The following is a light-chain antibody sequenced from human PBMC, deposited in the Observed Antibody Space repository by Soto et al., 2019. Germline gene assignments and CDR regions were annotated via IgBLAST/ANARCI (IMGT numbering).Light chain of an antibody. CDR1: QSVSSN. V-gene: IGKV3-15*01. CDR2: GAS. CDR3: QQYNNWPPMYT. J-gene: IGKJ2*01. Sequence: EIVMTRSPATLSVSPGERATLSCRASQSVSSNLAWYQQKPGQAPRLLIYGASTRATGIPARFSGSGSGTEFTLTISSLQSEDFAVYYCQQYNNWPPMYTCGQGTKLEIK.